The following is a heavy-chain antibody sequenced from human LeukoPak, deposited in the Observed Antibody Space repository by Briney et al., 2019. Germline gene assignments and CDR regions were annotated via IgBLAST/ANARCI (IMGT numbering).Heavy chain of an antibody. CDR3: ARGGGLVAATPYYFDY. D-gene: IGHD2-15*01. Sequence: SETLSLTCAVYGGSFSGYYWSWIRQPPGKGLEWIGEINYSGSTNYNPSLKSRVTISVDTSKNQFSLKLSSVTAADTAVYYCARGGGLVAATPYYFDYWGQGTLATVSS. J-gene: IGHJ4*02. V-gene: IGHV4-34*01. CDR2: INYSGST. CDR1: GGSFSGYY.